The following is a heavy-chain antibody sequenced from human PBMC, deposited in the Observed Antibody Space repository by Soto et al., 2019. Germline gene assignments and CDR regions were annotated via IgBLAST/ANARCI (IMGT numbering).Heavy chain of an antibody. CDR1: GFTFSSYA. J-gene: IGHJ3*02. CDR2: VLGGGGST. Sequence: EVQLLESEGGLVQPGGSLRLSCAASGFTFSSYAMSWVRQTPGKGLEWVSGVLGGGGSTFYADSVKGRFTISRDNSKNTLYVQLTSLRVEDTAIYYCARKGPPRDAFDIWGQGTMVTVSS. CDR3: ARKGPPRDAFDI. V-gene: IGHV3-23*01.